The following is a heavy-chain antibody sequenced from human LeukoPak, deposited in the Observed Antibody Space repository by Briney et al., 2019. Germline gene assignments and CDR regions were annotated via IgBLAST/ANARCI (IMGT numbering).Heavy chain of an antibody. Sequence: SVKVSCKASGGTFSSYAISWVRQAPGQGLEWMGGIIPIFGTANYAQKFQGRVTITADESTSTAYMELSSLRSEDTAVYYCATAGQWLYRFDYWGQGTLVTVSS. J-gene: IGHJ4*02. CDR1: GGTFSSYA. CDR3: ATAGQWLYRFDY. V-gene: IGHV1-69*13. D-gene: IGHD6-19*01. CDR2: IIPIFGTA.